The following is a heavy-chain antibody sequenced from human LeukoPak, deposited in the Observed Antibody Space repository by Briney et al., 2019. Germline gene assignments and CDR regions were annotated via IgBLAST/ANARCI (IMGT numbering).Heavy chain of an antibody. J-gene: IGHJ4*02. CDR2: IYYSGST. CDR3: ARGKGSGGPGSYYTYFDY. Sequence: PSETLSLTCTVSAGSISSGDHYWSWIRQHPGKGLEWIGYIYYSGSTYYNPSLKSRVTISVDTSKNQFSLKLSSVTAADTAVYYCARGKGSGGPGSYYTYFDYWGQGTLVTVSS. D-gene: IGHD3-10*01. V-gene: IGHV4-31*03. CDR1: AGSISSGDHY.